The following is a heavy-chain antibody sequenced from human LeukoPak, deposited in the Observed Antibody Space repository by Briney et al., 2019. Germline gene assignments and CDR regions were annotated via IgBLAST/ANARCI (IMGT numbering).Heavy chain of an antibody. CDR3: ARDPSAPRDAFDI. Sequence: GGSLRLSCAASGFTFSSYWMSWVRQAPGKGLEWVANIKQDGSEKYYVDSVKGRFTFSRDNAKNSLYLQMNSLRAEDTAVYYCARDPSAPRDAFDIWGQGTMVTVSS. CDR2: IKQDGSEK. V-gene: IGHV3-7*01. J-gene: IGHJ3*02. CDR1: GFTFSSYW.